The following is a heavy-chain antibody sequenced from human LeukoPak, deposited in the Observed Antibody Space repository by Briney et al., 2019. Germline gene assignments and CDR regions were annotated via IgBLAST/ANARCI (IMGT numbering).Heavy chain of an antibody. V-gene: IGHV3-7*01. J-gene: IGHJ6*03. CDR1: GFTFSSYW. CDR2: IKQDGSEK. Sequence: PGGSLRLSCAASGFTFSSYWMSWVRQAPGKGLEWVANIKQDGSEKYYVDSVKGRFTISRDNAKSSLYLQMNSLRAEDTAVYYCARDLGGTNYYYYYMDVWGKGTTVTVSS. D-gene: IGHD1-1*01. CDR3: ARDLGGTNYYYYYMDV.